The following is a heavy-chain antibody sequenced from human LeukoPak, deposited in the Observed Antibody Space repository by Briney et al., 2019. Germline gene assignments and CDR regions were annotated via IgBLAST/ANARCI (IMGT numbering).Heavy chain of an antibody. CDR2: ISSSSSYI. Sequence: GGSLRLSCAASGFTFSSFTMNWVRQAPGKGLEWVSSISSSSSYIYYADSVKGRFTISRDNAKNSLYLQMNSLRAEDTAVYYCARDPGIAAAGTLGYWGQGTLVTVSS. J-gene: IGHJ4*02. CDR1: GFTFSSFT. D-gene: IGHD6-13*01. CDR3: ARDPGIAAAGTLGY. V-gene: IGHV3-21*01.